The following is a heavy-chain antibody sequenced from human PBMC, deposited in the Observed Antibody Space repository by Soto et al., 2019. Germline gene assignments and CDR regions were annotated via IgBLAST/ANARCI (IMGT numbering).Heavy chain of an antibody. D-gene: IGHD3-16*02. Sequence: PSETLSLTCTVSGGSISSSSYYWGWIRQPPGKGLEWIGSIYYSGSTYYNPSLKSRVTISVDTSKNQFSLKLSSVTAADTAVYYCARQRKGYPDANFDYWGQGTLVTVSS. CDR3: ARQRKGYPDANFDY. CDR1: GGSISSSSYY. CDR2: IYYSGST. J-gene: IGHJ4*02. V-gene: IGHV4-39*01.